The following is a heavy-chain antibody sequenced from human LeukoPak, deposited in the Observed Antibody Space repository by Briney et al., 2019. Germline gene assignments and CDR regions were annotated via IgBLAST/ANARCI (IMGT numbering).Heavy chain of an antibody. V-gene: IGHV3-21*01. J-gene: IGHJ4*02. CDR3: VCDYDRKSGY. CDR2: ISGSGDYI. D-gene: IGHD4-23*01. Sequence: GGSLRLSCAASGFTLSEYRMNWVRQAPGKGLEWVAFISGSGDYIYYGSSVKGRFIISRDNAKNSLFLQMNSLRTEDTAVYYCVCDYDRKSGYWGQGTLVTVSS. CDR1: GFTLSEYR.